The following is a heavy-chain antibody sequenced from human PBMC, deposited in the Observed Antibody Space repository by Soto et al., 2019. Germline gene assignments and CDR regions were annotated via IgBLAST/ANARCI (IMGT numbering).Heavy chain of an antibody. Sequence: SQTLSLTCAISGNSVSSTSAAWHWIRQSPSRGLEWLGRTYYRSKWYNDYAVSVKSRITINPDTSKNQFSLQLSAVTPEDTAVYYCAKDDGYNWRGGNWFDPWGQGTLVTVSS. CDR2: TYYRSKWYN. CDR3: AKDDGYNWRGGNWFDP. V-gene: IGHV6-1*01. CDR1: GNSVSSTSAA. D-gene: IGHD5-12*01. J-gene: IGHJ5*02.